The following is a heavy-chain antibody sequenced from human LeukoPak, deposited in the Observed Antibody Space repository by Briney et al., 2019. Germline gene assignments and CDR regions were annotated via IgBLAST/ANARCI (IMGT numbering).Heavy chain of an antibody. Sequence: GGSLRLSCAASEFTFSSHGMHWVRPAPGKGLEWVAFIRYDGNDKFYRNSVKGRFTISRDTSRNTLYLQMNSLRPEDTAVYYCAKDLMRDRWFGESWGQGTLVTVSS. D-gene: IGHD3-10*01. CDR3: AKDLMRDRWFGES. V-gene: IGHV3-30*02. CDR2: IRYDGNDK. J-gene: IGHJ5*02. CDR1: EFTFSSHG.